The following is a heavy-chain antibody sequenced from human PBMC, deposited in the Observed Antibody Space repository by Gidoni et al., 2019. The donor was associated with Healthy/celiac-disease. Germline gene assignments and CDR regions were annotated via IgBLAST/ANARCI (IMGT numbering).Heavy chain of an antibody. CDR2: IYYSGST. Sequence: QVQLQESGPGLVKPSETLSLTCTVSGGSISSYYWSWIRQPPGKGLEWIGYIYYSGSTNYNPSLKSRVTISVDTSKNQFSLKLSSVTAADTAVYYCARVAYCGGDCYFFDYWGQGTLVTVSS. CDR3: ARVAYCGGDCYFFDY. V-gene: IGHV4-59*01. D-gene: IGHD2-21*02. CDR1: GGSISSYY. J-gene: IGHJ4*02.